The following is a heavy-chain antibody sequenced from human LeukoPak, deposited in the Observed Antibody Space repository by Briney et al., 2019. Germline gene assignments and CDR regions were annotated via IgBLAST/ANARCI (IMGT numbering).Heavy chain of an antibody. V-gene: IGHV3-21*01. CDR2: ICSSSSYI. CDR1: GFTFSSYS. D-gene: IGHD2-2*01. J-gene: IGHJ5*02. Sequence: GGSLRLSCAASGFTFSSYSMNWVRQAPGKGLEWVSSICSSSSYIYYADSVKGRFTISRDNAKNSLYLQMNSLRAEDTAVYYCARGGQLVVPAVWFDPWGQGTLVTVSS. CDR3: ARGGQLVVPAVWFDP.